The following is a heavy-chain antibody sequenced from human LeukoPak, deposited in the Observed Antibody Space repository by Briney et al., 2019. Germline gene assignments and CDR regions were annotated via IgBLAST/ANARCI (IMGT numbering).Heavy chain of an antibody. CDR3: ARGLSNGDYVPYYYYYYYMDV. Sequence: PGGSLRLSCAASGFTFSSYAMSWVRQAPGKGLECISGFSGSGGSTYYADSVKGRFTISRDNAKNSLYLQMNSLRAEDTAVYYCARGLSNGDYVPYYYYYYYMDVWGKGTTVTISS. CDR2: FSGSGGST. CDR1: GFTFSSYA. J-gene: IGHJ6*03. V-gene: IGHV3-23*01. D-gene: IGHD4-17*01.